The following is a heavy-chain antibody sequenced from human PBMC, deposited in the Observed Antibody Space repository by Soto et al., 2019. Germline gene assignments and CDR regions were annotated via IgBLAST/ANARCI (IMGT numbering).Heavy chain of an antibody. CDR1: GFTLNGYS. Sequence: PGGSLRLSCAASGFTLNGYSMNWVRQAPGKGLEWVSSISDSSNYIYHADSVKGRFTSSRDNAKNSLYLQMNSLRAEDTAVYFFARTQLKQQLDPELYNWFDPWGQGTLVTVST. J-gene: IGHJ5*02. CDR2: ISDSSNYI. CDR3: ARTQLKQQLDPELYNWFDP. V-gene: IGHV3-21*01. D-gene: IGHD6-13*01.